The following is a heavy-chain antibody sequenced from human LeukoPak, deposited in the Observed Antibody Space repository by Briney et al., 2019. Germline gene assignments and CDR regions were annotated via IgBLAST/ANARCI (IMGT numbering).Heavy chain of an antibody. CDR3: TTGAFWSGYSSFDY. D-gene: IGHD3-3*01. J-gene: IGHJ4*02. CDR2: IKSKTDGGTT. CDR1: GFTFSNAW. V-gene: IGHV3-15*01. Sequence: PGGSLRLSCAASGFTFSNAWMSWVRQAPGKGLEWVGRIKSKTDGGTTDYTAPVKGRFTISRDDSKNTLYLQMNSLKTEDTAVYYCTTGAFWSGYSSFDYWGQGTLVTVSS.